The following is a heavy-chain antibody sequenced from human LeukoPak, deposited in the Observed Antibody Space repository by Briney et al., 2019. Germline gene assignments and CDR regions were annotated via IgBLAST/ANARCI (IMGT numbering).Heavy chain of an antibody. CDR3: ARGLKSTYYDYVWGSYRYKYWFDP. CDR2: INHSGST. V-gene: IGHV4-34*01. CDR1: GGSFSGYY. J-gene: IGHJ5*02. Sequence: SETLSLTCAVYGGSFSGYYWSWIRQPPGKGLEWIGEINHSGSTNYNPSLKSRVTISVDTSKNQFSLRLSSVTAADTAVYYCARGLKSTYYDYVWGSYRYKYWFDPWGQGTLVTVSS. D-gene: IGHD3-16*02.